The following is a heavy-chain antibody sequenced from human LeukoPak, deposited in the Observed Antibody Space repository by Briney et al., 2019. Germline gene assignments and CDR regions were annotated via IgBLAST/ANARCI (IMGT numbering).Heavy chain of an antibody. CDR1: GGSISSSSYY. CDR2: IYYSGST. V-gene: IGHV4-39*02. D-gene: IGHD6-19*01. J-gene: IGHJ4*02. CDR3: AGRRRIAVTLYYFDY. Sequence: SETLSLTCTVSGGSISSSSYYWGWIRQPPGKGLEWIGSIYYSGSTYYNPSLKSRVTISVDTSKNHFSLKLSSVTAADTAVYYCAGRRRIAVTLYYFDYWGQGTLVSVSS.